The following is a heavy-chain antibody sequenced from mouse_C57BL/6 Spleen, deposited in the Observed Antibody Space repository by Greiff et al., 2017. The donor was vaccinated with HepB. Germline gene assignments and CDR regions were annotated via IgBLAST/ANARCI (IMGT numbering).Heavy chain of an antibody. CDR2: TFYSGIT. CDR3: ARDRDYGSSSRFAY. Sequence: EVMLVESGPSLVRPSQTLSLTCTVTGFSINSDCYWIWIRQFPGNKLEYIGYTFYSGITYYNPSLESRTYITRDTSKNQFSLKLSSVTTEDTATYYCARDRDYGSSSRFAYWGQGTLVTVSA. D-gene: IGHD1-1*01. V-gene: IGHV3-3*01. J-gene: IGHJ3*01. CDR1: GFSINSDCY.